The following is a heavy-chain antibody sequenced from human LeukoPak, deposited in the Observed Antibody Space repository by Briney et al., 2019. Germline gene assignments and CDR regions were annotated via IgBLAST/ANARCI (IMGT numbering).Heavy chain of an antibody. D-gene: IGHD6-19*01. Sequence: SGTLSLTCAVSGGSISSSNWWSWVRQPPGKGLEWIGEIYHSGSTNYNPSLKSRVTISVDKSKNQFSLKLSSVTAADTAVYYCARDSIAVAGEYYFDYWGQGTLVTVSS. V-gene: IGHV4-4*02. J-gene: IGHJ4*02. CDR2: IYHSGST. CDR3: ARDSIAVAGEYYFDY. CDR1: GGSISSSNW.